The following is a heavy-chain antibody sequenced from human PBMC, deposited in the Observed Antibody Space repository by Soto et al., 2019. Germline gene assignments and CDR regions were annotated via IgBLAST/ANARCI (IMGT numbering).Heavy chain of an antibody. V-gene: IGHV1-46*03. CDR3: ARGVVVPAGMSSAFDI. D-gene: IGHD2-2*01. J-gene: IGHJ3*02. Sequence: ASVKVSCKASRYTFTSYYMHWVRQAPGQGLEWMGIINPSGGSTSYAQKFQGRVTMTRDTSTSTVYMELSSLRSEDTAVYYCARGVVVPAGMSSAFDIWGQGTMVTVSS. CDR1: RYTFTSYY. CDR2: INPSGGST.